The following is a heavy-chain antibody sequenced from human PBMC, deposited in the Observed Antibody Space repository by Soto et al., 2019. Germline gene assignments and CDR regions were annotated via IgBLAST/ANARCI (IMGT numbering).Heavy chain of an antibody. D-gene: IGHD2-2*01. J-gene: IGHJ6*02. CDR3: TRSCSSTSCRYYYYYYGMDV. V-gene: IGHV3-49*04. CDR1: GFTFGDYA. CDR2: IRSKAYGGTT. Sequence: PGGSLRLSCTASGFTFGDYAMSWVRRAPGKGLEWVGFIRSKAYGGTTEYAASVKGRFTISRDDSKSIAYLQMNSLKTEDTAVYYCTRSCSSTSCRYYYYYYGMDVWGQGTTVTVS.